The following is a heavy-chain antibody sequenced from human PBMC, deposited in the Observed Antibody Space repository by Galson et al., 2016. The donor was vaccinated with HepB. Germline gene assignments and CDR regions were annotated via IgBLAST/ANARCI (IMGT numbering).Heavy chain of an antibody. Sequence: SLRLSCAASGFRFNDYAMHRVRQAPGKGLEWLSGIGWDSDRIAYADSVKGRFTISRDNGKSSLYLQMNSLRGEDSAVYYCAKDIGIADYGLHVWGQGTTVTVSS. CDR3: AKDIGIADYGLHV. CDR2: IGWDSDRI. V-gene: IGHV3-9*01. CDR1: GFRFNDYA. D-gene: IGHD2/OR15-2a*01. J-gene: IGHJ6*02.